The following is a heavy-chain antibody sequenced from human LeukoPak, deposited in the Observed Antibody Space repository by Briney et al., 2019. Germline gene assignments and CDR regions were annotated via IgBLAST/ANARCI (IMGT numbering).Heavy chain of an antibody. CDR1: GYTFTSYY. Sequence: ASVKVSCKASGYTFTSYYMHWVRQAPGQGLEWIGIINPSGGSTSYAQKFQGRVTMTRDMSTSTVYMELSSLRSEDTAVYYCAKGSSGYYQNYYYYYMDVWGKGTTVTVSS. D-gene: IGHD3-22*01. J-gene: IGHJ6*03. V-gene: IGHV1-46*01. CDR2: INPSGGST. CDR3: AKGSSGYYQNYYYYYMDV.